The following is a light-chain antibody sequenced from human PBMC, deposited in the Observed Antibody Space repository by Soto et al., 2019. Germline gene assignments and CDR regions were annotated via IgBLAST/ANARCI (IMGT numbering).Light chain of an antibody. Sequence: QSVLTQPPSASGTPGQRVTISCSGSRSNIGNNAVSWYQQLPGTAPKLLIYNNNQRPSGVPDRFSGSKSRTSASLAISGLQSEDEADYYCAACDNSLNARVVFGGGTKLTVL. CDR2: NNN. CDR3: AACDNSLNARVV. V-gene: IGLV1-44*01. J-gene: IGLJ3*02. CDR1: RSNIGNNA.